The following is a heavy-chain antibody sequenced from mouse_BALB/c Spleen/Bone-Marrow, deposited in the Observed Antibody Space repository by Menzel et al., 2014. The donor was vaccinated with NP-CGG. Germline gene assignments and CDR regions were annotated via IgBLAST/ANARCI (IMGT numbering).Heavy chain of an antibody. CDR3: ASSAYS. D-gene: IGHD2-10*01. CDR1: GFNIKDTY. Sequence: VQLQQSGAELVEPGASVKLSCTASGFNIKDTYMHWVKQRPEQGLEWIGRIDPANGNTKYDPKYQGKATITADTSSNTAYLQLSSLTSEDTAVYYCASSAYSWGQGTLVTVSA. J-gene: IGHJ3*01. CDR2: IDPANGNT. V-gene: IGHV14-3*02.